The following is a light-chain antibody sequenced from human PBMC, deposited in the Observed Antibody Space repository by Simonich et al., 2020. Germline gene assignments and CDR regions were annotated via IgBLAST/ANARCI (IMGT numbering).Light chain of an antibody. Sequence: DIQMTQSPSSLSASVGDRVTITCQASQDISNYLNWYQQKPGKSPKLLIYDASNLEKGVQSGFSGSGSGTDFTFTISSLQPEDIATYYCQQYDNLPITFGQGTRLEIK. CDR2: DAS. CDR3: QQYDNLPIT. V-gene: IGKV1-33*01. CDR1: QDISNY. J-gene: IGKJ5*01.